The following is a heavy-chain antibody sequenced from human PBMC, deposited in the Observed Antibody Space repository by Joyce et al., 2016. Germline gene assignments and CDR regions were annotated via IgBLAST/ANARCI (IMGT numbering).Heavy chain of an antibody. V-gene: IGHV5-10-1*03. CDR1: GYTFVNYW. CDR3: ARHRGGGNFVPFDY. Sequence: EDHLVQSGAEMKKPGESLRISCMVSGYTFVNYWISWVRQMPGKGLEWMGRIDPNDSCTDYSPSFQGHVTISADKSISTAYLQWSSLKASDTAIYYCARHRGGGNFVPFDYWGQGTLVTVSS. D-gene: IGHD4-23*01. CDR2: IDPNDSCT. J-gene: IGHJ4*02.